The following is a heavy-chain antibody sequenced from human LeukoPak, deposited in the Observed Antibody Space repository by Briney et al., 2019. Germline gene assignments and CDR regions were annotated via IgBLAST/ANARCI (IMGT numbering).Heavy chain of an antibody. V-gene: IGHV3-23*01. CDR1: GFTFSSYS. J-gene: IGHJ6*02. CDR3: AKDVRVGGGGMDV. Sequence: GGSLRLSCAASGFTFSSYSMNWVRQAPGKGLEWVSLISSSGDNAYYADSVRGRITISRDKSKNTVSLQMNSLRGEDTAVYYCAKDVRVGGGGMDVWGQGTPVTVSS. CDR2: ISSSGDNA. D-gene: IGHD1-26*01.